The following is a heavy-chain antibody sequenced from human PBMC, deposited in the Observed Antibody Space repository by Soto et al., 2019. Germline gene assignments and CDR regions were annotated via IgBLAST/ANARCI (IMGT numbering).Heavy chain of an antibody. V-gene: IGHV4-39*01. D-gene: IGHD2-15*01. J-gene: IGHJ4*02. CDR2: IYSSENT. CDR3: ARGRRVVLVSALPFYNY. CDR1: GDSVSTNSYS. Sequence: SETLSLTCTVSGDSVSTNSYSWGWIRQSPGKGLEWIGTIYSSENTYYNPSLLSRVTISVDTSKNEFSLRLSSVTAADTAVYYCARGRRVVLVSALPFYNYWGQATLLTVSS.